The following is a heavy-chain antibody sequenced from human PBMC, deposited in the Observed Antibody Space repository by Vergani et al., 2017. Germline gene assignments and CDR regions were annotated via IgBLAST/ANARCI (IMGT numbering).Heavy chain of an antibody. D-gene: IGHD6-13*01. CDR2: INHSGST. V-gene: IGHV4-39*07. J-gene: IGHJ4*02. CDR1: GGSISSSSYY. CDR3: ARGGGPVPAAGSRGPIDY. Sequence: QLQLQESGPGLVKPSETLSLTCTVSGGSISSSSYYWGWIRQPPGKGLEWIGEINHSGSTNYNPSLKSRVTISVDTSKNQFSLKLSSVTAADTAVYYCARGGGPVPAAGSRGPIDYWGQGTLVTVSS.